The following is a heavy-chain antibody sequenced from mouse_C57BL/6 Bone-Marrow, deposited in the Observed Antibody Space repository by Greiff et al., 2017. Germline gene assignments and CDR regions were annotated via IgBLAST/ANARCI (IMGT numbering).Heavy chain of an antibody. V-gene: IGHV5-6*01. CDR1: GFTFSSYG. Sequence: EVQVVESGGDLVKPGGSLKLSCAASGFTFSSYGMSWVRQTPDKRLEWVATISSGGSYTYYPDSVKGRFTISRDNAKNTLYLQMSSLKSEATAMYYCARFYYSNFYYAMDYWGQGTSVTVSS. D-gene: IGHD2-5*01. J-gene: IGHJ4*01. CDR2: ISSGGSYT. CDR3: ARFYYSNFYYAMDY.